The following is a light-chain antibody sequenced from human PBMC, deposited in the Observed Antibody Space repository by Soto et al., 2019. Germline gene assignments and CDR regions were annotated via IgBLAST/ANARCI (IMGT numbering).Light chain of an antibody. Sequence: IQMTQSPSSLSVSVGDRVTITCRASQDISNYLAWYQQKPGKAPELLIYAASTLQSGVPSRFSGSGSGTDFTLTISCLQSEDFATYYCQQYYSFPRTFGQGTKV. J-gene: IGKJ1*01. CDR1: QDISNY. CDR2: AAS. V-gene: IGKV1D-8*01. CDR3: QQYYSFPRT.